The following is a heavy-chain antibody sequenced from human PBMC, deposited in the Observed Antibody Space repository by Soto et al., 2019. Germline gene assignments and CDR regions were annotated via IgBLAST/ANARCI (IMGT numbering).Heavy chain of an antibody. CDR3: ALRKTGSYFDY. CDR2: IGASGAGT. Sequence: GGSLRLSCAASGVTFSSYAMSWVRQAPGKGLEWVSAIGASGAGTYYAEYVKGRFTISRDNSKNTLYPQMNSLRAEDTAVYYCALRKTGSYFDYWGQGTLVTVSS. V-gene: IGHV3-23*01. J-gene: IGHJ4*02. D-gene: IGHD1-26*01. CDR1: GVTFSSYA.